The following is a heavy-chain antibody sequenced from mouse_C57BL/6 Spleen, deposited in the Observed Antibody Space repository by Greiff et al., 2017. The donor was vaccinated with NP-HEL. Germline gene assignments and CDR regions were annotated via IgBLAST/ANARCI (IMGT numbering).Heavy chain of an antibody. CDR1: CYTFTSYW. CDR3: ARWGLRTFDY. CDR2: IDPSDSYT. J-gene: IGHJ2*01. V-gene: IGHV1-59*01. D-gene: IGHD1-1*01. Sequence: QVQLQQPGAELVRPGTSVKLSCKASCYTFTSYWMHWVKQRPGQGLEWIGVIDPSDSYTNYNQKFKGKATLTVDTSSSTAYMQLSSLTSEDSAVYYCARWGLRTFDYWGQGTTLTVSS.